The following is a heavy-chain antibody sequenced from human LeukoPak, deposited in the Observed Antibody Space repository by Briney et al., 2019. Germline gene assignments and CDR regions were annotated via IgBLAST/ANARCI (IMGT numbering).Heavy chain of an antibody. CDR1: GGPISSSSYY. J-gene: IGHJ3*02. Sequence: PSETLSLTCTVSGGPISSSSYYWGWIRQPPGKGLEWIGSIYYSGSTYYNPSLKSRVTISVDTSKNQFSLKLSSVTAADTAVYYCARHRTYDSSGYYYFDAFDIWGQGTMVTVSS. V-gene: IGHV4-39*01. D-gene: IGHD3-22*01. CDR3: ARHRTYDSSGYYYFDAFDI. CDR2: IYYSGST.